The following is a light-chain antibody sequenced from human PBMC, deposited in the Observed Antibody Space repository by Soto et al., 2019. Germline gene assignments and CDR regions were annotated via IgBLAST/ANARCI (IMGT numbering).Light chain of an antibody. V-gene: IGKV3-20*01. CDR1: QSVSSSY. CDR2: GAS. Sequence: NVLTQSPGTLSLSPGERATLSCRASQSVSSSYLAWYQQKPGQAPRLLIYGASSRATGIPDRFSGSGSGTDFTLTISRLEPEDFAVYYCQQYGSSLTCGGGTKVEI. CDR3: QQYGSSLT. J-gene: IGKJ4*01.